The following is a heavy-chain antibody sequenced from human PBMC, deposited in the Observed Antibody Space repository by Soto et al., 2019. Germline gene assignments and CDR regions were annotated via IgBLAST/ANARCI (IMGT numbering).Heavy chain of an antibody. J-gene: IGHJ6*01. D-gene: IGHD2-2*01. V-gene: IGHV1-69*13. CDR1: RGLLSSEG. Sequence: SVKVSCKACRGLLSSEGISWVRQAPGQGLEWIGGIIPIFDTTNYAQKFQGRVTITADESTSTAYMELSSLGSEDTAVYYCAGGGDCSTTSCPSMYYYYGMDVWGQGTPVTVSS. CDR3: AGGGDCSTTSCPSMYYYYGMDV. CDR2: IIPIFDTT.